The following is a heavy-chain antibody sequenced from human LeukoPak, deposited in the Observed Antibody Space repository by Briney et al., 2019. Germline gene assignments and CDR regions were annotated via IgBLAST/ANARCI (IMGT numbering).Heavy chain of an antibody. Sequence: KPSETLSLTCTLSGGSISSSSYYWGWIRQPPGKRLEWIGSIYYSGSTYYNPSLKSRVTISVDTSKNQFSLKLSSVTAADTAVYYCARHRGAARDPLFDWGQGTLVTVSS. D-gene: IGHD6-6*01. CDR1: GGSISSSSYY. CDR3: ARHRGAARDPLFD. CDR2: IYYSGST. J-gene: IGHJ4*02. V-gene: IGHV4-39*01.